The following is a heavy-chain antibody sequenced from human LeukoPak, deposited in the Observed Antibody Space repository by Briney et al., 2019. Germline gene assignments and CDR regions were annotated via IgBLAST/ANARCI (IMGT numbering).Heavy chain of an antibody. CDR1: GGSFSGYY. D-gene: IGHD6-19*01. V-gene: IGHV4-59*08. J-gene: IGHJ4*02. CDR2: IYYSGST. CDR3: ARHGKQWLVHFDY. Sequence: SETLSLTCAVYGGSFSGYYWSWIRQPPGKGLEWIGYIYYSGSTNYNPSLKSRVTISVDTSKNQFSLKLSSVTAADTAVYYCARHGKQWLVHFDYWGQGTLVTVSS.